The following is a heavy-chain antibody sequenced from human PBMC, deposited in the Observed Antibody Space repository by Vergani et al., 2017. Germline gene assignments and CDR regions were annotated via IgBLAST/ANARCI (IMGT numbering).Heavy chain of an antibody. D-gene: IGHD2-15*01. CDR3: AKEGGGYCSGGTCYPEY. V-gene: IGHV3-30*02. Sequence: QVQLVESGGGVVQPGGSLRLSCAASGFTFNSYGMHWVRQAPGKGLEWVASIRSDESRRNYGDSMEGPFTISRDNSKNTLYLQMKSLRPEDTAVYYCAKEGGGYCSGGTCYPEYWGQGTLVIVSS. CDR1: GFTFNSYG. CDR2: IRSDESRR. J-gene: IGHJ4*02.